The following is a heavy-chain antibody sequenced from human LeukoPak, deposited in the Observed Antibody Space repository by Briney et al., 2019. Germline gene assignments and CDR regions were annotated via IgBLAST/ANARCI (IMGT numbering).Heavy chain of an antibody. CDR1: GFTFSSYA. D-gene: IGHD3-22*01. CDR2: ISYDGSNK. CDR3: ARDLYYYDSSGPVDY. J-gene: IGHJ4*02. V-gene: IGHV3-30*04. Sequence: GGSLRLSCAASGFTFSSYAMHWVRQAPGKGLEWVAVISYDGSNKYYADSVKGRFTISRDNSKNTLHLQMNSLRAEDTAVYYCARDLYYYDSSGPVDYWGQGTLVTVSS.